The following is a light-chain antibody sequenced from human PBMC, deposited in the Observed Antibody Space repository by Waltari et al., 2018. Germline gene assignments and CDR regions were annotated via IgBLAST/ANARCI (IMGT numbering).Light chain of an antibody. CDR2: EVS. CDR3: SSYTSSSTLV. V-gene: IGLV2-14*01. J-gene: IGLJ1*01. Sequence: QSALTQPASVSGSPAQSITISCTGTSSDDGGYNYVSWYQQHPGKAPKLMIYEVSNRPSGVSNRFSGSKSGNTASLTISGLQAEDEADYYCSSYTSSSTLVFGTGTKVTVL. CDR1: SSDDGGYNY.